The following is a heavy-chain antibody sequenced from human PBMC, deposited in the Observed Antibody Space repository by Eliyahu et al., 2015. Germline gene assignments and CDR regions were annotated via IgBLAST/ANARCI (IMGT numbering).Heavy chain of an antibody. Sequence: QVQLQQWGAGLLKPSETLSLTCAVXGWSFXGYYWXWIRQPPGKGLEWIGEINXSGSTNYNPSLKSRVTISVDTSKNQFSLKLSSVTAADTAVYYCARGLRAADGYCSGGSCSDARWFDPWGQGTLVTVSS. CDR3: ARGLRAADGYCSGGSCSDARWFDP. CDR2: INXSGST. CDR1: GWSFXGYY. V-gene: IGHV4-34*01. D-gene: IGHD2-15*01. J-gene: IGHJ5*02.